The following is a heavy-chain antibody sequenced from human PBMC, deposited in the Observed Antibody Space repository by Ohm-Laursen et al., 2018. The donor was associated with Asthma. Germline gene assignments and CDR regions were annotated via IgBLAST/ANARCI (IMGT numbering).Heavy chain of an antibody. J-gene: IGHJ4*02. CDR3: ARDPPVTTVTTGEYFDY. D-gene: IGHD4-17*01. CDR1: GFTFSSYS. CDR2: ISSSSSYI. Sequence: SLRLSCAASGFTFSSYSMNWVRQAPGKGLEWVSSISSSSSYIYYADSVKGRFTISRDNAKNSLYLQMNSLTAEDTAVYYCARDPPVTTVTTGEYFDYWGQGTLVTVSS. V-gene: IGHV3-21*04.